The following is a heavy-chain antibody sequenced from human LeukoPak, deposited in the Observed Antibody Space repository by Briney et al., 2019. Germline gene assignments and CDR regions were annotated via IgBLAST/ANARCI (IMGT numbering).Heavy chain of an antibody. D-gene: IGHD6-13*01. Sequence: PGGSLRLSCAASGFTFSSYSMNWVRQAPGKGLEWVSSISSSSSYIYYADSVKGRFTISRDNAKNSLYLQMNSLRAEDTAVYYCARELAAAGSAFDYWGQGTLVTVSS. J-gene: IGHJ4*02. CDR2: ISSSSSYI. V-gene: IGHV3-21*01. CDR1: GFTFSSYS. CDR3: ARELAAAGSAFDY.